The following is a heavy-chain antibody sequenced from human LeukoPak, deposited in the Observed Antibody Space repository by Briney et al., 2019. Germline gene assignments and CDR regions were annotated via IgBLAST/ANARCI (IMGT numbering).Heavy chain of an antibody. CDR2: VYYSGST. CDR3: ARDQGDSSSWSQIDY. J-gene: IGHJ4*02. CDR1: GFTFSSYA. D-gene: IGHD6-13*01. V-gene: IGHV4-39*07. Sequence: PGGSLRLSCAASGFTFSSYAMSWVRQAPGKGLEWIGNVYYSGSTYYNPSLKSRVTISVDTSKNQFSLKLSSVTAADTAVYYCARDQGDSSSWSQIDYWGQGTLVTVSS.